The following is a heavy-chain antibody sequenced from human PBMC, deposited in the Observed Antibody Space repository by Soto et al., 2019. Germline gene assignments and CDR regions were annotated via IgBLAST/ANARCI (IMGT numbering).Heavy chain of an antibody. Sequence: LRLSCAASGFGFSSYWMHWVRQAPGKGLVWVSRTNNDGSTTTYADSVRGRFTSFRGNSKNTLYLQMNSLRAEDTAVYYCAKDRDDPSYSSSWYYFDYWGQGTLVTVSS. J-gene: IGHJ4*02. CDR1: GFGFSSYW. V-gene: IGHV3-74*01. CDR3: AKDRDDPSYSSSWYYFDY. CDR2: TNNDGSTT. D-gene: IGHD6-13*01.